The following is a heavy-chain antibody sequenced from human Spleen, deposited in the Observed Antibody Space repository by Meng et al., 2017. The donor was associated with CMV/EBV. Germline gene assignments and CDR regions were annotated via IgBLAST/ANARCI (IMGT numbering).Heavy chain of an antibody. Sequence: SVKVSCQASGGTFSSYAISWVRQAPGKGLEWMGGIIPIFGTANYAQKFQGRVTITTDESTSTAYMELSSLRSEDTAVYYCAREVQFGADAFDIWGQGTMVTVSS. CDR3: AREVQFGADAFDI. CDR2: IIPIFGTA. J-gene: IGHJ3*02. CDR1: GGTFSSYA. D-gene: IGHD3-10*01. V-gene: IGHV1-69*05.